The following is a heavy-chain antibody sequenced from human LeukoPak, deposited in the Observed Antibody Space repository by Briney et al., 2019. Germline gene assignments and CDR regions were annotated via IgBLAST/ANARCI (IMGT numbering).Heavy chain of an antibody. Sequence: GESLKISCKTSGYSFTNYWIAWVRQMPGKGLEFMGIMYHGDSRPRYSPSFQGQVTISADESISTAYLQWSSLTTSDTAIYYCARQGKSAYSGVFGGPFDYWGQGVLVTVSS. CDR3: ARQGKSAYSGVFGGPFDY. CDR1: GYSFTNYW. J-gene: IGHJ4*02. V-gene: IGHV5-51*01. D-gene: IGHD2-15*01. CDR2: MYHGDSRP.